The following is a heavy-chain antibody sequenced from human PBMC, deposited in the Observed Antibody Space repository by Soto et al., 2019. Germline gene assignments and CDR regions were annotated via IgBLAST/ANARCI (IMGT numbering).Heavy chain of an antibody. D-gene: IGHD2-2*02. J-gene: IGHJ6*02. CDR2: IYHSGST. CDR1: GGSISSSNW. Sequence: SETLSLTCAVSGGSISSSNWWSWVRQPPGKGLEWIGEIYHSGSTNYNPSLKSRVTISVDKSKNQFSLKLSSVTAADTAVYYCARDSPSLVLLPAAIQAPYYDYGMDVWGQGTTVTVSS. V-gene: IGHV4-4*02. CDR3: ARDSPSLVLLPAAIQAPYYDYGMDV.